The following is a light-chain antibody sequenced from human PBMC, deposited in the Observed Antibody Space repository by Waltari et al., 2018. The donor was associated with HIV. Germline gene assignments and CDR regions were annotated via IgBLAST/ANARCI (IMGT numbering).Light chain of an antibody. CDR2: EVS. CDR3: CSYAGSSTHVV. V-gene: IGLV2-23*02. J-gene: IGLJ2*01. Sequence: QSALTQPASVSGSPGQSITISCTGTSSDVGRYNLVSWYQTHPGKAPKLMIYEVSKRPSGVSNRFSGSKSGNTASLTISGLQAEDEADYYCCSYAGSSTHVVFGGGTKLTVL. CDR1: SSDVGRYNL.